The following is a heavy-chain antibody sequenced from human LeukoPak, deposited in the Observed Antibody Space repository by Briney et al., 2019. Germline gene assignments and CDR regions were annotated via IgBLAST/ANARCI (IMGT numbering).Heavy chain of an antibody. CDR3: ASLPIDSSTGTFGWFDP. CDR2: ISYSGST. Sequence: SETLSLTCTVSGGSISSDHWTWIRQPPGKGLEWIARISYSGSTNCNPSPKSRVTISLDSSKNQFSLRLSSVTPADTAAYYCASLPIDSSTGTFGWFDPWGQGTLVTVSS. CDR1: GGSISSDH. V-gene: IGHV4-59*01. D-gene: IGHD1-14*01. J-gene: IGHJ5*02.